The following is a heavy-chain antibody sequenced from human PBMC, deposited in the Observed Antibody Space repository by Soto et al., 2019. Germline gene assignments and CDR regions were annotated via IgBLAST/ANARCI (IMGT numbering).Heavy chain of an antibody. Sequence: QVQLQESGPGLVKPSETLSLTCTVSGGSISSYYWSWIRQPPGKGLEWIGYIYYSGSTNYNPSLKSRVTISVDTSKNQFSLKLSSVTAADTAVYYCARDPSFYSYSSGWRRFDPWGQGTLVTVSS. CDR1: GGSISSYY. D-gene: IGHD6-19*01. V-gene: IGHV4-59*01. CDR2: IYYSGST. J-gene: IGHJ5*02. CDR3: ARDPSFYSYSSGWRRFDP.